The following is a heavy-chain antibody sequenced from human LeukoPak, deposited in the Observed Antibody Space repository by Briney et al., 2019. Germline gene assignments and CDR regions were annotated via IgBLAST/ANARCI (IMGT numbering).Heavy chain of an antibody. J-gene: IGHJ5*02. V-gene: IGHV3-9*01. CDR1: GFTFDDYA. CDR2: ISWNSGSI. D-gene: IGHD5-18*01. Sequence: SGGSLRLSCAASGFTFDDYAMHWVRQAPGKGLEWVSGISWNSGSIGYADSVKGRFTISRDNAKNSLYLQMNSLRAEDTALYYCAKGYSYGFYNWFDPWGQGTLVTVSS. CDR3: AKGYSYGFYNWFDP.